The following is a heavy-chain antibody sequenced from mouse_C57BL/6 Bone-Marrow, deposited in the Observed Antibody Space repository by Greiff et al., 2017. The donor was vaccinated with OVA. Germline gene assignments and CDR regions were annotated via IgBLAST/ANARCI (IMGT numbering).Heavy chain of an antibody. D-gene: IGHD2-10*01. Sequence: GGGLVQPKGSLKLSCAASGFSFNTYAMNWVRQAPGKGLEWVARIRSKSNNYATYYADSVKDRFTISRDDSESMLYLQMNNLKTEDTAMYYCVRPRGAYYEAMDYWGQGTSVTVSS. CDR1: GFSFNTYA. J-gene: IGHJ4*01. CDR2: IRSKSNNYAT. CDR3: VRPRGAYYEAMDY. V-gene: IGHV10-1*01.